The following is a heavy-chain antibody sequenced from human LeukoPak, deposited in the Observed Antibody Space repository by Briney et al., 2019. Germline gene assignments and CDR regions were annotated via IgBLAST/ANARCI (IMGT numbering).Heavy chain of an antibody. CDR2: TYCRSKWYN. J-gene: IGHJ5*02. CDR3: ARGRNLAFDP. CDR1: GDSVSGSSVA. Sequence: SQTLSLTCAISGDSVSGSSVAWNWIRQSPSRGLEWLGRTYCRSKWYNEHAVSVKSRITINPDTSKNQFSLQLNSVTPEDTAVYYCARGRNLAFDPWGPGTLVTVSS. V-gene: IGHV6-1*01.